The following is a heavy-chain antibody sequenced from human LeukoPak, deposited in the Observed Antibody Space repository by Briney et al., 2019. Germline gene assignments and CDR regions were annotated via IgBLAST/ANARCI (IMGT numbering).Heavy chain of an antibody. CDR2: ISEDGGDT. CDR1: GFTFDDYA. J-gene: IGHJ4*02. D-gene: IGHD1-14*01. CDR3: AKDKTRGPGDY. Sequence: GGSLRLSCAASGFTFDDYAMHWVRQPPGKGLECVSLISEDGGDTWYADSVKGRFTISTDNSKNSLYLQMNSLRAEDTAFYYCAKDKTRGPGDYWGQGALVTVSS. V-gene: IGHV3-43*02.